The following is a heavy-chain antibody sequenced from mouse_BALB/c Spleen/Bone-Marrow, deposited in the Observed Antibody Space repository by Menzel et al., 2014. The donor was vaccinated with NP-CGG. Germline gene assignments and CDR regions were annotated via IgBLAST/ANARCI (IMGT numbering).Heavy chain of an antibody. CDR1: GFNIKDYY. Sequence: EVQLQQFGAELVRSGASVKLACTASGFNIKDYYMNWVKQRPEQGLEWIGWIDPENGDTEYAPKFQGKATMTADTSTNTAYLQLSSLTSEDTGVYYCNADPITWGQGTTLTVSS. CDR3: NADPIT. V-gene: IGHV14-4*02. J-gene: IGHJ2*01. CDR2: IDPENGDT.